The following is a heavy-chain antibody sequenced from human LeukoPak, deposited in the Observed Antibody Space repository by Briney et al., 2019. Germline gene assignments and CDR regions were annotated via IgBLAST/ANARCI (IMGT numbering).Heavy chain of an antibody. J-gene: IGHJ4*02. Sequence: SETLSLTCTVSGGSISSYYWSWIRQPPGKGLEWLAYVDYSGSTAYNPPLNGRVAISPDTSKNQFSLKLRSVTAADTAVYYCARLNGGNWGPGILVTVSS. CDR3: ARLNGGN. V-gene: IGHV4-59*08. D-gene: IGHD4-23*01. CDR2: VDYSGST. CDR1: GGSISSYY.